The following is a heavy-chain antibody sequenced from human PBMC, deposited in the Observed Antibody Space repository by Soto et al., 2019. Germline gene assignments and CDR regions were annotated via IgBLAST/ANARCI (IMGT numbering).Heavy chain of an antibody. CDR3: ARDGSIAAAVPYLDP. Sequence: GGSLRLSCAASGFTFSSYSMNWVRQAPGKGLEWVSSISSSSSYIYYADSVKGRFTISRDNAKNSLYLQMNSLRAEDTAVYYCARDGSIAAAVPYLDPWGQGTLVTVYS. CDR1: GFTFSSYS. D-gene: IGHD6-13*01. J-gene: IGHJ5*02. V-gene: IGHV3-21*01. CDR2: ISSSSSYI.